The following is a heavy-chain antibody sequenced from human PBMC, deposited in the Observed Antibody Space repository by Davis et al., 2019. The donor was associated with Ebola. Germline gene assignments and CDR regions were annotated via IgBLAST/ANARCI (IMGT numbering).Heavy chain of an antibody. CDR3: ALYGGNAGMDV. Sequence: SVKVSCKASGGTFRSYAITWVRQAPGKGLEWMGTIIPMFGTPNYAQKFQGRVTITADESTRTAYMELSSLRSEDTAVYYCALYGGNAGMDVWGQGTTVTVSS. V-gene: IGHV1-69*13. CDR1: GGTFRSYA. D-gene: IGHD4-23*01. J-gene: IGHJ6*02. CDR2: IIPMFGTP.